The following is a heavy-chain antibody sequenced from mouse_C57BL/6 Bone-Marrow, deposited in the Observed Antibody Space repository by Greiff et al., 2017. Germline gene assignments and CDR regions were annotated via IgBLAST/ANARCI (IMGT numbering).Heavy chain of an antibody. V-gene: IGHV1-61*01. CDR3: ASGTIPYYFDY. J-gene: IGHJ2*01. D-gene: IGHD2-12*01. CDR2: IYPSDSET. Sequence: QVQLQQPGAELVRPGSSVKLSCKASGYTFTSYWMDWVKQRPGQGLEWIGNIYPSDSETHYNQKVKDKATLTVYKSSSPAYLQLSSLTSEASAVYVCASGTIPYYFDYWGQGTTLTVSS. CDR1: GYTFTSYW.